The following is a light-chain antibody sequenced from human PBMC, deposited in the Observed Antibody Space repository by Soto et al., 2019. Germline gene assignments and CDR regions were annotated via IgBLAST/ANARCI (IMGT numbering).Light chain of an antibody. CDR1: QSISTF. V-gene: IGKV1-39*01. Sequence: DIQMTQSPSSLSASVGDRVTITCRASQSISTFLSWYQHMPGKAPKLLIYAASSLRRGVPSRFSGSGSGTDFTLTISSLQPEDFANYYCQQSYTIPWTFGQGTKVEIK. J-gene: IGKJ1*01. CDR2: AAS. CDR3: QQSYTIPWT.